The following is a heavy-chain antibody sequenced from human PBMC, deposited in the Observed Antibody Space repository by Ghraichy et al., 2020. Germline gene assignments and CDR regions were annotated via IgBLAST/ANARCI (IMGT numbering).Heavy chain of an antibody. D-gene: IGHD3-10*02. V-gene: IGHV3-48*02. CDR2: ISRSGSPI. CDR1: GFTLSDYS. CDR3: TRVGVCAAEVVSMDV. Sequence: GGSLRLSCAASGFTLSDYSLNWVRQTPGRGLEWISYISRSGSPIYNADSVKGRFSISRDNVKNLLYLQMSSLTDGDTAVYYGTRVGVCAAEVVSMDVWGKGTTVTVSS. J-gene: IGHJ6*03.